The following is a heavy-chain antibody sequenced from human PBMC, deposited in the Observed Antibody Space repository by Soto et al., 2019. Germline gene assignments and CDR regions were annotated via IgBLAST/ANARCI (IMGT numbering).Heavy chain of an antibody. D-gene: IGHD6-13*01. CDR1: GYTFTSYY. CDR2: INPSGGST. CDR3: ARDMSGIAAAGTPGLWDY. Sequence: QVQLVQSGAEVKKPGASVKVSCKASGYTFTSYYMHWVRQAPGQGLEWMGIINPSGGSTSYEQKFQGRGTMTRDTSTSTVYMELSSLRSEDTAVYYCARDMSGIAAAGTPGLWDYWGQGTLVTFSS. V-gene: IGHV1-46*03. J-gene: IGHJ4*02.